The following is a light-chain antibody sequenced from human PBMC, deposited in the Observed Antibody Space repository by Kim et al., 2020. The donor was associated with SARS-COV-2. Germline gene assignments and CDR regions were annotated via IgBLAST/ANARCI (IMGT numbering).Light chain of an antibody. CDR2: DLI. CDR1: SSDVGGYNY. V-gene: IGLV2-14*03. Sequence: QSALTQPASVSGSPGQSITISCTGTSSDVGGYNYVSWYQQHPGKVPKLMIYDLIERPSGVSNRFSGSKSGNTAYLTISGLQAEDEADYYCTSYTVIGAVIFGGGTKLTVL. J-gene: IGLJ2*01. CDR3: TSYTVIGAVI.